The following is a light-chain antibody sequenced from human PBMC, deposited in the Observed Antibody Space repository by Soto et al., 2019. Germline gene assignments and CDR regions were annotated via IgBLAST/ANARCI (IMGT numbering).Light chain of an antibody. V-gene: IGLV1-51*01. CDR3: AAWDDSLVV. CDR2: DDN. Sequence: QSVLTQPPSVSAAPGQRVTISCSGSASNIGNNSVSWYQQLPGAAPKLLIYDDNNRPSGIPDRFSGSKSGTSATLGITGLQTGDEADYYCAAWDDSLVVFGGGTKLTVL. CDR1: ASNIGNNS. J-gene: IGLJ2*01.